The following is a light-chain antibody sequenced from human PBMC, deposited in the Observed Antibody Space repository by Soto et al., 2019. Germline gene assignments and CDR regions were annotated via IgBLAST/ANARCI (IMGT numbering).Light chain of an antibody. CDR2: GTS. Sequence: DIHMTQSPSTLSASVGDRVTITCRASQNISIWLAWYQQKPGRAPNLLIYGTSSLESGVPSRFSGSGSGTEFTLTISSLQPDDFATYYCQHYNDYSWTFGQGTKVEIK. J-gene: IGKJ1*01. CDR3: QHYNDYSWT. V-gene: IGKV1-5*03. CDR1: QNISIW.